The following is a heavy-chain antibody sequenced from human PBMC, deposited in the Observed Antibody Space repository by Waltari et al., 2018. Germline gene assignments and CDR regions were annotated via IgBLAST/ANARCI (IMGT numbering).Heavy chain of an antibody. D-gene: IGHD5-12*01. Sequence: LQLQESGPRLVRPSETMSLICRVSGVSITSNRHYWAWIRQSPGQGLECIGTVSYSGTHYISPALKSRVSVSRDTSKNQVSLILGSVTAADMAVYYCATYIGASVGTAAFDVWGQGTMVTVSS. CDR2: VSYSGTH. CDR1: GVSITSNRHY. CDR3: ATYIGASVGTAAFDV. J-gene: IGHJ3*01. V-gene: IGHV4-39*01.